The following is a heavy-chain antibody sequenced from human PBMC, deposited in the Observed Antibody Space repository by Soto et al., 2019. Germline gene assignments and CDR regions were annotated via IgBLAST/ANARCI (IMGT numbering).Heavy chain of an antibody. Sequence: QVQLVESGGGLVKPGGSLRLSCAASGFTFSDYYMSWIRQAPGKGLEGVSYISSSGSTIYYADSVKGRFTISRDNAKNSLYLQMNSLRAEDTAVYYCARDQKDIVLMVYDDAFDIWGQGTMVTVSS. CDR3: ARDQKDIVLMVYDDAFDI. CDR1: GFTFSDYY. D-gene: IGHD2-8*01. CDR2: ISSSGSTI. J-gene: IGHJ3*02. V-gene: IGHV3-11*01.